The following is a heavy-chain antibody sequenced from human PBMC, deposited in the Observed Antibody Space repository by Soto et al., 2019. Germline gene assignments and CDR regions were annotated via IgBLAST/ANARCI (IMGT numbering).Heavy chain of an antibody. V-gene: IGHV3-43*01. Sequence: GGSLRLSCAASGFTFDDYTMHWVRQAPGKGLEWVSLISWDGGSTYYADSVKGRFTISRDNSKNSLYLQMNSLRTEDTALYYCAKGIAARRSNYFDYWGQGTLVTVSS. CDR1: GFTFDDYT. CDR2: ISWDGGST. J-gene: IGHJ4*02. D-gene: IGHD6-6*01. CDR3: AKGIAARRSNYFDY.